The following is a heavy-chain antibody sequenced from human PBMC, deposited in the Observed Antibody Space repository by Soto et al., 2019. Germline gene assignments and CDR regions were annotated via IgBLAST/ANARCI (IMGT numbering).Heavy chain of an antibody. CDR1: GFTFSNAW. J-gene: IGHJ4*02. D-gene: IGHD3-10*01. V-gene: IGHV3-15*07. CDR2: IKSKTDGGTT. CDR3: ITIPDGLLWFGESLDY. Sequence: GGSLRLSCAASGFTFSNAWMNWVRQAPGKGLEWVGRIKSKTDGGTTDYAAPVKGRFTISRDESKNTLYLQMNSLKTEDTAVYYCITIPDGLLWFGESLDYWGQGTLVTVSS.